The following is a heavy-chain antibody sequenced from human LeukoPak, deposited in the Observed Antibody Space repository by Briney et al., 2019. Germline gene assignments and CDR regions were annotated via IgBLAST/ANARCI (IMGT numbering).Heavy chain of an antibody. Sequence: GGSLRLSCAASGFTFSSYAMSWVRQAPGKGLEWVSAISGSGGSTYYADSVKGRFTISRDNSKNTLYLQMNSLRAEDTAVYYCAKRHYSGSYFGWFDPWGQGTLVTVSS. CDR3: AKRHYSGSYFGWFDP. J-gene: IGHJ5*02. D-gene: IGHD1-26*01. CDR1: GFTFSSYA. CDR2: ISGSGGST. V-gene: IGHV3-23*01.